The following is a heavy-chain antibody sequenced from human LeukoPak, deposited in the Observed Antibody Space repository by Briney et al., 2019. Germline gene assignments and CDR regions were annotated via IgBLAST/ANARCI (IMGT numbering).Heavy chain of an antibody. J-gene: IGHJ4*02. CDR2: IYYSGST. Sequence: SETLSLTCTVSGGSISSHYWSWIRQPPGKGLEWIGYIYYSGSTNYNPSLKSRVTISVDTSKNQFSLKLSSMTAADTAVYYCARVGGNSVDNFDYWGQGTLVTVSS. V-gene: IGHV4-59*11. CDR1: GGSISSHY. CDR3: ARVGGNSVDNFDY. D-gene: IGHD4-23*01.